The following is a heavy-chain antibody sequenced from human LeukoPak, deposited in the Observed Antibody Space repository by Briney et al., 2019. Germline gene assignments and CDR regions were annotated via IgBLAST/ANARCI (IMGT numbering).Heavy chain of an antibody. J-gene: IGHJ5*02. CDR3: ARDYNWKYDH. Sequence: GGSLRLSCTASGFTFNKFYIAWIRQTPGKGLECVSYISDSGFSIYYADSVKGRFTISRDNAKNSLYLQMNSLRAEDTAVYYCARDYNWKYDHWGQGTLVTVSS. D-gene: IGHD1-20*01. CDR2: ISDSGFSI. CDR1: GFTFNKFY. V-gene: IGHV3-11*04.